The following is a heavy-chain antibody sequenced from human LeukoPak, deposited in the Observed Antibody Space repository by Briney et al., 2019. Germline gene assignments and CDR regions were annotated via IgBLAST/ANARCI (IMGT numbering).Heavy chain of an antibody. D-gene: IGHD2-2*01. CDR1: GYTFPSYY. Sequence: GASVKVSCKASGYTFPSYYMHWVRQAPGQGLEWMGIINPSGGSTSYAQKFQGRVTMTRDTSTSTVYMELSSLRSEDTAVYYCARARYCSSTSCSARFDYWGQGTLVTVSS. CDR2: INPSGGST. CDR3: ARARYCSSTSCSARFDY. J-gene: IGHJ4*02. V-gene: IGHV1-46*01.